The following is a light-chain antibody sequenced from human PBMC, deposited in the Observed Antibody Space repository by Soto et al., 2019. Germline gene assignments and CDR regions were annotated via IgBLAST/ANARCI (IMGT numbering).Light chain of an antibody. CDR2: DVS. Sequence: QSVLTQPASVSGSPGQSITISCTGTSSDVGGYNYVSWYQQYPGKAPKVLIYDVSNRPSGVSNRFSGSKSGNTASLTISGLQVEDEADYYCSSYTTTSTRVVFGGGTKVTVL. J-gene: IGLJ2*01. V-gene: IGLV2-14*03. CDR1: SSDVGGYNY. CDR3: SSYTTTSTRVV.